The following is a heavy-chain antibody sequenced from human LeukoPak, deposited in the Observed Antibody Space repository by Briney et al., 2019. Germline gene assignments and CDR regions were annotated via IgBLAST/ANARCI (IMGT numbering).Heavy chain of an antibody. CDR3: TARDYGGNQLFDC. Sequence: GGSLRLSCAASGFTFSNAWMSWVRQAPGKGLEWVGHIKRKTDGGTTDYAAPAKGRFTISRDDSKNTLYMQMNSLKTEDTAVYYCTARDYGGNQLFDCWGQGTLVTVSS. D-gene: IGHD4-23*01. J-gene: IGHJ4*02. CDR1: GFTFSNAW. CDR2: IKRKTDGGTT. V-gene: IGHV3-15*01.